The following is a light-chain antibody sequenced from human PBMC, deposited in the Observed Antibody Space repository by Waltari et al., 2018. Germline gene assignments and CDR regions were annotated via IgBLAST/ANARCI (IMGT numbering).Light chain of an antibody. V-gene: IGLV1-44*01. CDR3: AGWDDSLNGV. CDR1: GSNIGIHT. Sequence: QSVLTQPPSASGTPGQRVIISCSGSGSNIGIHTVNWYRKVPGTAPELLIYRDNQRPSGVPYRCSGSKSGTSASLAISGLQSEDEADYYCAGWDDSLNGVFGGGTKLTVL. J-gene: IGLJ3*02. CDR2: RDN.